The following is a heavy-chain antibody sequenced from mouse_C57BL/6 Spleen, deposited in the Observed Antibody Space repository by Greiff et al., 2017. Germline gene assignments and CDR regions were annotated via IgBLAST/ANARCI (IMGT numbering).Heavy chain of an antibody. CDR1: GYTFTDYE. J-gene: IGHJ3*01. CDR2: IDPETGGT. CDR3: TRSSNYWFAY. D-gene: IGHD2-5*01. Sequence: QVQLKESGAELVRPGASVTLSCKASGYTFTDYEMHWVKQTPVHGLEWIGAIDPETGGTAYNQKFKGKAILTADKSSSTAYMELRSLTSEDSAVYYCTRSSNYWFAYWGQGTLVTVSA. V-gene: IGHV1-15*01.